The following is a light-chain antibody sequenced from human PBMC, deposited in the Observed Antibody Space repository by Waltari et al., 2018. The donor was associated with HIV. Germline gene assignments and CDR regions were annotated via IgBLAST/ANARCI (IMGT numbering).Light chain of an antibody. V-gene: IGKV3-20*01. Sequence: EIVLTQSPGTLSLSPGERATLSCRASQSVSSSFLAWYQQKPGQAPRLLIYGASSRATGIPDRFSGSGSGTDFTLTISRLEPEDFAVYYCLQYGTSRVTFGPGTKVDIK. CDR3: LQYGTSRVT. CDR2: GAS. J-gene: IGKJ3*01. CDR1: QSVSSSF.